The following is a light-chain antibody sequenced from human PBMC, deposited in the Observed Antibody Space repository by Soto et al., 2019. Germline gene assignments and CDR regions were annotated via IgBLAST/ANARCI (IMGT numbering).Light chain of an antibody. CDR3: SSYTSSSLYV. J-gene: IGLJ1*01. Sequence: QSVLTQPASVSGSPGQSITISCTGTSSDVGGYNYVYWYQQHPGKAPKLMTYDVSNRPSGVSNRFSGSKSGNTASLTISGLQAEDEADYYGSSYTSSSLYVFVTVTKLTVL. CDR1: SSDVGGYNY. CDR2: DVS. V-gene: IGLV2-14*01.